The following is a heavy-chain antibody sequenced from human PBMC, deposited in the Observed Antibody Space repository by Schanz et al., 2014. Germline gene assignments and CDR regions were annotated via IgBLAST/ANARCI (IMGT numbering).Heavy chain of an antibody. CDR1: RFTVTNAW. Sequence: VQLVDSGGGLVKPGGSLTLSCAASRFTVTNAWMSWVRQAPGKGLEWVGRIKSKTDGETTDYAAPVKGRFSISRDDSQSTLYLQMNSLKIEDTAVYYCATASSPVREAGAGSSFHLWGQGTLVTVSP. CDR3: ATASSPVREAGAGSSFHL. J-gene: IGHJ5*02. V-gene: IGHV3-15*01. D-gene: IGHD6-13*01. CDR2: IKSKTDGETT.